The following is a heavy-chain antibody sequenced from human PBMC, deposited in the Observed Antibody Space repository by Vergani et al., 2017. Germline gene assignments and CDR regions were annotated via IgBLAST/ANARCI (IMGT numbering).Heavy chain of an antibody. CDR1: GASISSRNCY. Sequence: QVQLQESGPGLVKPSETLSLTCTVSGASISSRNCYWGWIRQPPGKGLEWIGYIYYSGSTYYNPSLKSRVTISVDTSKNQFSLKLSSVTAADTAVYYCVRRNNVVRETDYFDYWGQGILVTVSS. D-gene: IGHD3-10*01. CDR3: VRRNNVVRETDYFDY. J-gene: IGHJ4*02. V-gene: IGHV4-30-4*08. CDR2: IYYSGST.